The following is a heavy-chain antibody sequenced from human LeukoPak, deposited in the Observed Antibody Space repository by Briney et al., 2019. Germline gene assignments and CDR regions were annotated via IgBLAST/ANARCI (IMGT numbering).Heavy chain of an antibody. V-gene: IGHV3-21*01. CDR1: GFTFSSYS. J-gene: IGHJ4*02. CDR2: INTGSTYI. Sequence: KTGGSLRLSCATSGFTFSSYSMTWVRQAPGKGLEWVSSINTGSTYINYADSVKGRFTISRDNAKNSLYLQMNSLRAEDTAVYYCAKGGSDLGYWGQGTLVTVSS. D-gene: IGHD6-25*01. CDR3: AKGGSDLGY.